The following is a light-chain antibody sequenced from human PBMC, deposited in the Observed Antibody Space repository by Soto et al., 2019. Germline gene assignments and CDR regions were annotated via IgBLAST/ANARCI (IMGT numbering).Light chain of an antibody. V-gene: IGKV3-20*01. J-gene: IGKJ3*01. CDR3: QQYGTSPEFT. CDR1: QTVSSSY. CDR2: GAS. Sequence: EIVLTQSPGTLSLSPGERATLSCRASQTVSSSYLAWCQQKPGQAPRLLIYGASSRATDIPDRFSGSGSGTDFTLTISRLEPGDSAVYYCQQYGTSPEFTFGPGTKVDIK.